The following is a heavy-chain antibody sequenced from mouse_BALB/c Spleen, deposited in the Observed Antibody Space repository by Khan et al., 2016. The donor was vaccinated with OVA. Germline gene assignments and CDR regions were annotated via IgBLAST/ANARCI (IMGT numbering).Heavy chain of an antibody. D-gene: IGHD1-1*01. Sequence: EVKLEVSGPGLVKPSQSLSLTCTVTGYSITSNYAWNWIRQFPGNKLEWMGYISYSGRTRYIPSPKSRISITRDTSKNQFFLQLNSVTTEDTATYYCARGNYYGYAMDYWGQGTSVTVSS. V-gene: IGHV3-2*02. J-gene: IGHJ4*01. CDR1: GYSITSNYA. CDR2: ISYSGRT. CDR3: ARGNYYGYAMDY.